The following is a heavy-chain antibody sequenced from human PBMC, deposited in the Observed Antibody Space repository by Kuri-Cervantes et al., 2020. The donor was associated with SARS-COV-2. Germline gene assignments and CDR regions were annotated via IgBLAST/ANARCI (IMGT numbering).Heavy chain of an antibody. D-gene: IGHD6-19*01. CDR1: GFTFSSYA. CDR3: ARESIAVAGTYDAFDI. Sequence: GESLKISCAASGFTFSSYAMNWVRQAPGKGLEWVSSISSSSSYIYYADSVKGRFTISRDNSKNTLYLQMNSLRAEDTAVYYCARESIAVAGTYDAFDIWGQGTMVTVSS. J-gene: IGHJ3*02. CDR2: ISSSSSYI. V-gene: IGHV3-21*01.